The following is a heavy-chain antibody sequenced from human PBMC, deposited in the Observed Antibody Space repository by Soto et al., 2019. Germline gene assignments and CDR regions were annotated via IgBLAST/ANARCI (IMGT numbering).Heavy chain of an antibody. D-gene: IGHD3-22*01. J-gene: IGHJ4*02. V-gene: IGHV4-38-2*01. CDR2: IYHSGRT. CDR1: GYSISSAYY. Sequence: LSLTCVVSGYSISSAYYWGWIRKPPGKGLEWIANIYHSGRTYYDPSLKGRVTISMDRSMNHFSLQLSSVTAADTAVYFCARAGHDSSGYYSFDYWGQGTLVTVSS. CDR3: ARAGHDSSGYYSFDY.